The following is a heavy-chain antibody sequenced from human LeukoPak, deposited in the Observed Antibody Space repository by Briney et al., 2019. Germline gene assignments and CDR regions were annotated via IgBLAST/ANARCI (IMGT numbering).Heavy chain of an antibody. CDR3: ARKVVGATTDWFDP. CDR1: GYTFTSYA. CDR2: INAGNGNT. V-gene: IGHV1-3*01. J-gene: IGHJ5*02. D-gene: IGHD1-26*01. Sequence: ASVKVSCKASGYTFTSYAMHWVRQAPGQRLEWMGWINAGNGNTKYSQKFQGRVTITRDTSASTAYMELSRLRSEDTAVYYCARKVVGATTDWFDPWGQGTLVTVSS.